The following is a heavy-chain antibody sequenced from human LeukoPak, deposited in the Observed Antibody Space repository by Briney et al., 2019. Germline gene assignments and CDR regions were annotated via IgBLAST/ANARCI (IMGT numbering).Heavy chain of an antibody. V-gene: IGHV3-15*01. J-gene: IGHJ4*02. CDR3: TLIQGWGSGSYYRDF. Sequence: GGSLRLSCAASGFSISNDWMSWVRQAPGKSLEWVARVKSRSAGETTDYAAPVKGRFTISRDDSKNTLYLQMNSLKAEDTAVCYCTLIQGWGSGSYYRDFWGQGTLITASS. CDR2: VKSRSAGETT. D-gene: IGHD3-10*01. CDR1: GFSISNDW.